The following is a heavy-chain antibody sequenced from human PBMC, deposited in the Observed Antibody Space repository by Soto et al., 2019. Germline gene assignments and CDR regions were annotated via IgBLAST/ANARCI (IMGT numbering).Heavy chain of an antibody. V-gene: IGHV3-53*01. CDR3: AREHYDSSENWFDP. D-gene: IGHD3-22*01. CDR2: IYSGGST. CDR1: GFTVSSNY. Sequence: PGGSLRLSCAASGFTVSSNYMSWVRQAPGKGLEWVSVIYSGGSTYYADSVKGRFTISRDNSKNTLYLQMNSLRAEDTAVYYCAREHYDSSENWFDPWGQGTLVTVSS. J-gene: IGHJ5*02.